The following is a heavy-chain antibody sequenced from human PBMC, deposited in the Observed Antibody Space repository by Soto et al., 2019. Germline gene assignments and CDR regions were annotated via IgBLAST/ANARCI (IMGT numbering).Heavy chain of an antibody. CDR3: ARDDSSSWFPSYYYGMDV. Sequence: ASVKVSCKASGYTFTGYYMHWVRQAPGQGLEWMGWINPNSGGTNYAQKFQGRVTMTRDTSISTAYMELSRLRSDDTAVYYCARDDSSSWFPSYYYGMDVWGQGTTVTVSS. J-gene: IGHJ6*02. CDR1: GYTFTGYY. CDR2: INPNSGGT. D-gene: IGHD6-13*01. V-gene: IGHV1-2*02.